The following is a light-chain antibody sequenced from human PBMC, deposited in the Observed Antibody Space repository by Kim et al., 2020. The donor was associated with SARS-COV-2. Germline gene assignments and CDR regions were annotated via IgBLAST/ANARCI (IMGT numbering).Light chain of an antibody. CDR1: PGIGSW. Sequence: SASVGDRVTITCRASPGIGSWLAWYQEKPGKAPTLLIYDAITLQDGVPTRFSGSGSGTEFTLTINSLRSEDSATYFCQQAYGVPYTFGQGTKLEIK. J-gene: IGKJ2*01. CDR3: QQAYGVPYT. V-gene: IGKV1D-12*01. CDR2: DAI.